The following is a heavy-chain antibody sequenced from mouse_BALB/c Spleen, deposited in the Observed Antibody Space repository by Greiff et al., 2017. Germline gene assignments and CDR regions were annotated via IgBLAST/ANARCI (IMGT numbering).Heavy chain of an antibody. V-gene: IGHV5-6*02. CDR2: ISSGGSYT. CDR1: GFTFSSYG. CDR3: ARRGVYFDY. J-gene: IGHJ2*01. Sequence: EVKVVESGGDLVKPGGSLKLSCAASGFTFSSYGMSWVRQTPDKRLEWVATISSGGSYTYYPDSVKGRFTISRDNAKNTLYLQMSSLKSEDTAMYYCARRGVYFDYWGQGTTLTVSS.